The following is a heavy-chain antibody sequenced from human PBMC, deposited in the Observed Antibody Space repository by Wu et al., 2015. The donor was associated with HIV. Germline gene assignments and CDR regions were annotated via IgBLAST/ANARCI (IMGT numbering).Heavy chain of an antibody. CDR2: IIPIFGTA. CDR3: AREREGIYCSSTSCYMSDWFDP. J-gene: IGHJ5*02. Sequence: QVQLVQSGAEVKKPGSSVKVSCKASGGTFSSYAISWVRQAPGQGLEWMGGIIPIFGTANYAQKFQGRVTITTDESTSTAYMELSSLRSEDTAVYYCAREREGIYCSSTSCYMSDWFDPGAREPWSPSPQ. D-gene: IGHD2-2*02. CDR1: GGTFSSYA. V-gene: IGHV1-69*05.